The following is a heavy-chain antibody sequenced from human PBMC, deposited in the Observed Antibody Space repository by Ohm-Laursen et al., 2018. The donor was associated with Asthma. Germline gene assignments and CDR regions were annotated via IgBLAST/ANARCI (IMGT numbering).Heavy chain of an antibody. D-gene: IGHD3-10*01. V-gene: IGHV4-31*03. CDR1: GGSISSGHYY. J-gene: IGHJ4*02. Sequence: PSDTLSLTCTVSGGSISSGHYYWTWIRQHPGKGLEWIGNIHYSGSTIYNPSLESRLTISVDTSKNQFSLNLSSVTAADTALYYFARDGRLRGSFDYWGQGTLVTVSS. CDR3: ARDGRLRGSFDY. CDR2: IHYSGST.